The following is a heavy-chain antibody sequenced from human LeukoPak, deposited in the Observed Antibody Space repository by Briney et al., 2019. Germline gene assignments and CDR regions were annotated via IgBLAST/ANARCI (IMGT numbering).Heavy chain of an antibody. CDR1: GFTFSDYY. J-gene: IGHJ6*03. CDR3: ARDRYYYGSGDMDV. Sequence: PGGSLRLSCAASGFTFSDYYMSWIRQPAGKGLEWIGRIYTSGSTNYNPSLKSRVTMSVDTSKNQFSLKLSSVTAADTAVYYCARDRYYYGSGDMDVWGKGTTVTISS. D-gene: IGHD3-10*01. V-gene: IGHV4-4*07. CDR2: IYTSGST.